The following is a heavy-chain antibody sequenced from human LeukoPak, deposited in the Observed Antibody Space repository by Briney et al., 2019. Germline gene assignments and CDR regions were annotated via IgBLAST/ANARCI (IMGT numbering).Heavy chain of an antibody. CDR3: ARVKYCSITSCYARPFDY. CDR1: GFTFSSYE. Sequence: GGSLRLSCAASGFTFSSYEMNWVRQAPGKGLEWVSYISSSGSTIYYADSVKGRFTIYRDNDKNSVYMQMNSLRAEDTAVYYCARVKYCSITSCYARPFDYWGQGTLVTVSS. D-gene: IGHD2-2*01. V-gene: IGHV3-48*03. J-gene: IGHJ4*02. CDR2: ISSSGSTI.